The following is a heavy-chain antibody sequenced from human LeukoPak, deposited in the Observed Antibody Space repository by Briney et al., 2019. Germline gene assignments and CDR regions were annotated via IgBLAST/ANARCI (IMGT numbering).Heavy chain of an antibody. J-gene: IGHJ4*02. Sequence: SGTLSLTCAVSGGSISSSNWWSWVRQPPGKGLGWIGEIYHSGSTNYNPSLKSRVTISVDTSKNQFSLKLSSVTAADTAVYYCARGLGGRGDYWGQGTLVTVSS. D-gene: IGHD2-15*01. CDR1: GGSISSSNW. CDR2: IYHSGST. V-gene: IGHV4-4*02. CDR3: ARGLGGRGDY.